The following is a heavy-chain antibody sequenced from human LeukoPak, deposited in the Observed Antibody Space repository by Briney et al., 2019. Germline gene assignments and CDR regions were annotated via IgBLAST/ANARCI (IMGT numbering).Heavy chain of an antibody. CDR2: IYYSGST. CDR3: ARVTAYYYGSGSHLVLDY. V-gene: IGHV4-39*01. D-gene: IGHD3-10*01. Sequence: PSETLSLTCTVSGGSISSSSYYWGWIRQPPGKGLEWLGSIYYSGSTYYNPSLKSRVTISVDTSKNQFSLKLSSVTAADTAVYYCARVTAYYYGSGSHLVLDYWGQGTLVTVSS. CDR1: GGSISSSSYY. J-gene: IGHJ4*02.